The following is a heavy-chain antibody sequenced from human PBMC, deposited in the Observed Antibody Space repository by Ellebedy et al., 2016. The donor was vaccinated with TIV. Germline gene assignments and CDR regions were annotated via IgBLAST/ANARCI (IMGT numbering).Heavy chain of an antibody. CDR1: GGSISNSDYY. Sequence: MPSETLSLTCTVSGGSISNSDYYWDWIRQPPGKGLEWIGSIYYSGSTYYNPSLKSRLTISIDTSKNQFSLNLSSVTAADTAVYYFARDPALPRGRFDPWGQGILVTVSS. CDR3: ARDPALPRGRFDP. J-gene: IGHJ5*02. CDR2: IYYSGST. V-gene: IGHV4-39*07.